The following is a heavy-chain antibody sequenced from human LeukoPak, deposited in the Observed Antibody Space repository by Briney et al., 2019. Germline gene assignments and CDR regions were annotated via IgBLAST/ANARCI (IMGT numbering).Heavy chain of an antibody. V-gene: IGHV3-49*04. CDR3: SRVGTYCSSSSCYRRWFDP. Sequence: GRSLRLSCTASGFTFGDYAMSWVRQAPGKGLEWVGFIRSKAYGGTTEYAASVKGRFTISRDDSKSIAYLQMNSLKTEDTAVYYCSRVGTYCSSSSCYRRWFDPWGQGTLVTVSS. D-gene: IGHD2-2*02. J-gene: IGHJ5*02. CDR1: GFTFGDYA. CDR2: IRSKAYGGTT.